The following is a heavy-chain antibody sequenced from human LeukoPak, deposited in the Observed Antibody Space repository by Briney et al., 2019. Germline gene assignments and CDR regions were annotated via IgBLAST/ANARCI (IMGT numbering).Heavy chain of an antibody. CDR2: IYYSGST. V-gene: IGHV4-59*01. D-gene: IGHD2-15*01. J-gene: IGHJ4*02. CDR1: GGSISSYY. CDR3: ARDGGYCSGGSCYHQYYFDY. Sequence: SETLSLTCTVSGGSISSYYWSWIRQPPGKGLEWIGYIYYSGSTNYNPSLKSRVTISVDTSKNQFSLKPSSVTAADTAVYYCARDGGYCSGGSCYHQYYFDYWGQGTLVTVSS.